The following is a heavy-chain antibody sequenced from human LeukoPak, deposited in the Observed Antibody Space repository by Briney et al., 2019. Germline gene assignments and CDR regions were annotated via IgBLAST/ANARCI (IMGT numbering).Heavy chain of an antibody. CDR1: GGSLSGYY. Sequence: SETLSLTCAVYGGSLSGYYWSWIRQPPGKGLEWIGEINHSGSTNYNPSLKSRVTISVDTSKNQFSLKLSSVTAADTAVYYCASATVVLTGVAGFDPWGQGTLVTVSS. D-gene: IGHD4-23*01. V-gene: IGHV4-34*01. CDR3: ASATVVLTGVAGFDP. CDR2: INHSGST. J-gene: IGHJ5*02.